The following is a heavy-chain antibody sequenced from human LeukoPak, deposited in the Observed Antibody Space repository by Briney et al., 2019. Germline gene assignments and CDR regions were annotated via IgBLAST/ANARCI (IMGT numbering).Heavy chain of an antibody. CDR1: GFTFSSYE. Sequence: PGGSLRLSCAASGFTFSSYEMNWVRQAPGKGLEWVSYISGGGSTIYYADSVKGRFTISRDNAKNSLYLQMDSLRAEDTAVYYCAELGITMIGGVWGKGTTVTISS. D-gene: IGHD3-10*02. CDR3: AELGITMIGGV. V-gene: IGHV3-48*03. CDR2: ISGGGSTI. J-gene: IGHJ6*04.